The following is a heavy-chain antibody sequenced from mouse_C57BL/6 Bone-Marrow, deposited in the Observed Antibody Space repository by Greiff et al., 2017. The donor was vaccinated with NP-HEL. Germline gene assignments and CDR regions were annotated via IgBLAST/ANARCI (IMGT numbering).Heavy chain of an antibody. J-gene: IGHJ2*01. CDR2: ISNGGGST. CDR3: ARQSYYDSYFDY. V-gene: IGHV5-12*01. D-gene: IGHD2-4*01. CDR1: GFTFSDSY. Sequence: EVKLVESGGGLVQPGGSLKLSCAASGFTFSDSYMYWVRQTPEKRLEWVAYISNGGGSTYYPDTVKGRFTISRDNSKNTLYLLISLLKSEDTAMYYCARQSYYDSYFDYWGQGTTLTVSS.